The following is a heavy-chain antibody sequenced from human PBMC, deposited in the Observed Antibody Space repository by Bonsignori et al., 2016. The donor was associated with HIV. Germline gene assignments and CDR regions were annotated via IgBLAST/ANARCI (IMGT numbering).Heavy chain of an antibody. CDR3: ATNGAQGDYFDY. V-gene: IGHV3-21*01. D-gene: IGHD2-8*01. CDR2: ISTSSSHM. J-gene: IGHJ4*02. Sequence: WIRQPPGKGLEWVSSISTSSSHMYYADSLRGRFTISRDNAKNSLYLQMNSLRAEDTAVYYCATNGAQGDYFDYWGQGTLVTVSS.